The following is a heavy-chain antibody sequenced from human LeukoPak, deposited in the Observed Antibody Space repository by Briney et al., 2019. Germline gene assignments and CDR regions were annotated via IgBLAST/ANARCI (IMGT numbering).Heavy chain of an antibody. V-gene: IGHV3-48*01. J-gene: IGHJ5*01. CDR1: GFTFSTYS. D-gene: IGHD2-15*01. Sequence: GGSLRLSCAASGFTFSTYSMSWVRQAHGKGPEWLSYISTSSITKYYADSVKGRFTISRDDAKNSLSLQMNSLRADDTAVYYCAKEMGFCSGGSCYRWFDSWGQGTLVTVSS. CDR3: AKEMGFCSGGSCYRWFDS. CDR2: ISTSSITK.